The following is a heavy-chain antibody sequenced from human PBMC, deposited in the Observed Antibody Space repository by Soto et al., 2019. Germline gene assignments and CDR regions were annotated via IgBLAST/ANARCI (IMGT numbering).Heavy chain of an antibody. Sequence: GGSLRLSGAASGFTFSSYSISWVRQAPGKGLEWVSAISGSGVSTYYADSVKGRFTISRDNSKNTMYLQMNSLRAEETAVYYCAKDSRYDPNDTFDICGQRTIVTLSS. D-gene: IGHD2-2*01. J-gene: IGHJ3*02. CDR2: ISGSGVST. CDR1: GFTFSSYS. CDR3: AKDSRYDPNDTFDI. V-gene: IGHV3-23*01.